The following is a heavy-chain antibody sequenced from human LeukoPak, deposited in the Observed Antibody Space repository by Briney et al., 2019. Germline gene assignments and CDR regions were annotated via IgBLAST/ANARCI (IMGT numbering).Heavy chain of an antibody. D-gene: IGHD4-17*01. J-gene: IGHJ4*02. Sequence: GGSLRLSCAASGFTFSDYYMSWIRQAPGKGLEWVSYVSSSSSYTNYADSVKGRFTISRDNAKNSLYLQMNSLRAEDTAVYYCARAVYGDYFDYWGQGTLVTVSS. CDR2: VSSSSSYT. CDR1: GFTFSDYY. V-gene: IGHV3-11*06. CDR3: ARAVYGDYFDY.